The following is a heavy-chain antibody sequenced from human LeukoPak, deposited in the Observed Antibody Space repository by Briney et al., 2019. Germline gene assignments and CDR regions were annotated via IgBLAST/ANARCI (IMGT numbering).Heavy chain of an antibody. Sequence: PGGSLRLSCAASGFTFSSYWMHWVRQAPGKGLGWVSRINSDGSSTSYADSVKGRFTISRDNAKNKLYLQMNSLRAEDTAVYYCARDMGYYYDSSGLGWFDPWGQGTLVTVSS. D-gene: IGHD3-22*01. J-gene: IGHJ5*02. CDR3: ARDMGYYYDSSGLGWFDP. V-gene: IGHV3-74*01. CDR2: INSDGSST. CDR1: GFTFSSYW.